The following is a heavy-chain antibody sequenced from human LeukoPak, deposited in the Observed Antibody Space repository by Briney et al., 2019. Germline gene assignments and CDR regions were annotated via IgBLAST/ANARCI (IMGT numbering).Heavy chain of an antibody. CDR2: IASSGSTI. CDR3: ARQRRWGFDY. J-gene: IGHJ4*02. D-gene: IGHD5-24*01. V-gene: IGHV3-11*04. Sequence: GGSLRLSCAASGFTFSDYYMNWIRQAPGKGLEWVSYIASSGSTIYYADSVKGRFTISRDNAKNSLYLQMSSLRVEDTAVYYCARQRRWGFDYWGQGTLVTVSS. CDR1: GFTFSDYY.